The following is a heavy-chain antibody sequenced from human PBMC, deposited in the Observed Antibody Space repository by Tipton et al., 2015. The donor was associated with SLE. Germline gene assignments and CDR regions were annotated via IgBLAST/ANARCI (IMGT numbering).Heavy chain of an antibody. CDR2: ISYDGSNK. CDR3: AKDHYDFWSGYSYFDY. V-gene: IGHV3-30-3*01. CDR1: GFTFSSYA. D-gene: IGHD3-3*01. J-gene: IGHJ4*02. Sequence: SLRLSCAASGFTFSSYAMHWVRQAPGKGLEWVAVISYDGSNKYYADSVRGRFTISRDNSKNTLYLQMNSLRAEDTAVYYCAKDHYDFWSGYSYFDYWGQGTLVTVSS.